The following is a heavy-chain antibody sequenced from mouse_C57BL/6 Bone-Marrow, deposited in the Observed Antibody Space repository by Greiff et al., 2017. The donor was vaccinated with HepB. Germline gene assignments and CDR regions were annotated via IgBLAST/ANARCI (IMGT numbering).Heavy chain of an antibody. J-gene: IGHJ2*01. V-gene: IGHV1-55*01. CDR1: GYTFTSYW. Sequence: VQLQQPGAELVKPGASVKMSCKASGYTFTSYWITWVKQRPGQGLEWIGDIYPGSGSTNYNEKFKSKATLTVDTSSSTAYMQLISLTSEDSAVYYCARSTTVVATGFDYWGQGTTLTVSS. D-gene: IGHD1-1*01. CDR2: IYPGSGST. CDR3: ARSTTVVATGFDY.